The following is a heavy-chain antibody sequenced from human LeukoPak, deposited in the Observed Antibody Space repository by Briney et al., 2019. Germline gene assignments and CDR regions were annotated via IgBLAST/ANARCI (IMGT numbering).Heavy chain of an antibody. D-gene: IGHD2-2*01. CDR3: AKGRSGSASWPLQIFDN. CDR1: GFAFGSEA. J-gene: IGHJ4*02. Sequence: PGGSLRLSCGVSGFAFGSEAMNWVRQSPARGLEWVASISPGGGTTYYADSVKGRFTISRDNSNNTLYVQMSSLRAEDTAVYYCAKGRSGSASWPLQIFDNWGQGTLVTVSS. CDR2: ISPGGGTT. V-gene: IGHV3-23*01.